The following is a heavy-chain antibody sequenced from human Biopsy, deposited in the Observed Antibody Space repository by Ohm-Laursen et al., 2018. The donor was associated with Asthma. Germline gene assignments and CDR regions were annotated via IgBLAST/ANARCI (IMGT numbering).Heavy chain of an antibody. CDR3: AKITTDRQKANNWFDP. Sequence: SLRLSCAAAGFAFNNSSMTWVRQAPGKGLEWASSISASGVRTLYADSVKGRFTVSRDSSRNTLYLQLSTLRVEDTAVYFCAKITTDRQKANNWFDPWGQGTLVTVSS. CDR2: ISASGVRT. D-gene: IGHD3-22*01. J-gene: IGHJ5*02. CDR1: GFAFNNSS. V-gene: IGHV3-23*01.